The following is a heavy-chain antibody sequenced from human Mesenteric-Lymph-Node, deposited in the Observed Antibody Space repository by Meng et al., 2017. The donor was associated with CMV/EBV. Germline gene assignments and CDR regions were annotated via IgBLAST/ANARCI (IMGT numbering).Heavy chain of an antibody. CDR1: GGSISSSSYY. CDR3: ARESMVRGKDY. V-gene: IGHV4-39*07. D-gene: IGHD3-10*01. Sequence: GSLRLSCAVSGGSISSSSYYWGWIRQPPGKGLEWIGSIYYSGSTYYNPSLKSRVTISVDTSKNQFSLKLSSVTAADTAVYYCARESMVRGKDYWGQGTLVTVSS. CDR2: IYYSGST. J-gene: IGHJ4*02.